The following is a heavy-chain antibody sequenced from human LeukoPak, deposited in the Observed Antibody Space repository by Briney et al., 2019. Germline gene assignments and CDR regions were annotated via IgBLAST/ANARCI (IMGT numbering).Heavy chain of an antibody. CDR2: IVVGSGNT. Sequence: GASVKVSCKASGFTFTSSAEQWVRQARGQRLEWIGWIVVGSGNTNYAQKFQERVTITRDMSTSTAYMELSSLRSEDTAVYYCAADLEWLNYWGQGTLVTVSS. V-gene: IGHV1-58*01. D-gene: IGHD3-3*01. CDR1: GFTFTSSA. CDR3: AADLEWLNY. J-gene: IGHJ4*02.